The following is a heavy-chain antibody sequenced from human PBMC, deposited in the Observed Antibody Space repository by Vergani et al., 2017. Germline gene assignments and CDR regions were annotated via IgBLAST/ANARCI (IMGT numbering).Heavy chain of an antibody. J-gene: IGHJ4*02. Sequence: EVELVQSGPELRKPGESLKISCKGSEYSFGNYWIGWVRQMPGKGLEWRGIIYPAHSDTRYSPSFQGQFTISADKSISTAFLLWDSLKASDTALYYCARHTTYTDSWGQGTLVTVSS. CDR2: IYPAHSDT. D-gene: IGHD1-1*01. CDR3: ARHTTYTDS. CDR1: EYSFGNYW. V-gene: IGHV5-51*01.